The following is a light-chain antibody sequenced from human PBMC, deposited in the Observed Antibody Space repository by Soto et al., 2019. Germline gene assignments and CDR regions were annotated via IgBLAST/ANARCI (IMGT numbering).Light chain of an antibody. CDR2: EVN. V-gene: IGLV2-8*01. CDR3: SSCAGSFVV. CDR1: SSDVGAYNY. Sequence: QSVLTQPPSASGSPGQSVTISCTGTSSDVGAYNYVSWYQQHPGKAPKLTIYEVNKRPSGVPDRFSGSKSGNTASLTVSGLQAEDEADYYCSSCAGSFVVFGGGTKLTVL. J-gene: IGLJ2*01.